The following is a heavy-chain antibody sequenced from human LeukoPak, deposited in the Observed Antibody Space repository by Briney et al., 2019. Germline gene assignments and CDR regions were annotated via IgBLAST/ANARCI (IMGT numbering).Heavy chain of an antibody. D-gene: IGHD6-13*01. CDR3: ARGIAAAGNTYDY. V-gene: IGHV4-30-4*01. J-gene: IGHJ4*02. CDR1: GGSISSGDYY. CDR2: IYYSGST. Sequence: SETLSLTCTVSGGSISSGDYYWSWIRQPPGKGLEWIGYIYYSGSTYYNPSLKSQVTISVDTSKNQFSLKLSSVTAADTAVYYCARGIAAAGNTYDYWGQGTLVTVSS.